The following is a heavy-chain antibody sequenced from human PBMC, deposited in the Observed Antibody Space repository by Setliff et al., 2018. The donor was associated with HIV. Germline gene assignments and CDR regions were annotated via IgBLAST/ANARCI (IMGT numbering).Heavy chain of an antibody. D-gene: IGHD2-15*01. CDR2: ISSRSTYI. J-gene: IGHJ3*02. CDR3: ARDRIDIISDEPRDAFDI. CDR1: AFTFRRYS. Sequence: LRLSCAASAFTFRRYSMNWVRQAPGKGLEWVSSISSRSTYIYYAESVKGRFTISRDNAKNSLYLQMNSLRAEDTAVYYCARDRIDIISDEPRDAFDIWGQGTMVTVSS. V-gene: IGHV3-21*01.